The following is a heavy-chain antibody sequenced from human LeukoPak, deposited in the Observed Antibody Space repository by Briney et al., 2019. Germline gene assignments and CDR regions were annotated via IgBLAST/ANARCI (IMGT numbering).Heavy chain of an antibody. CDR2: ISGSGGST. Sequence: PGGSLRLSCAASGFTFSSYAMSWVRQAPGKGLEWVSAISGSGGSTYYADSVKGRFTISRDNSKNTRYLQMNSLRAEDTAVYYCAKLRRGSGYYYYGMDVWGQGTTVTVSS. CDR3: AKLRRGSGYYYYGMDV. D-gene: IGHD3-10*01. CDR1: GFTFSSYA. V-gene: IGHV3-23*01. J-gene: IGHJ6*02.